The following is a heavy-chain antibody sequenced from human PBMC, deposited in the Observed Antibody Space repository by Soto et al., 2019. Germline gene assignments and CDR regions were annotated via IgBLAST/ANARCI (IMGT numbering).Heavy chain of an antibody. CDR3: AKAPLGAHHYYGMDV. V-gene: IGHV3-30*18. D-gene: IGHD3-16*01. CDR2: ISYDKSNK. CDR1: GFTFSSYG. J-gene: IGHJ6*02. Sequence: GGCLRRSCAASGFTFSSYGMHWVRQAPGKGLEWVALISYDKSNKFYADSVKGRFTISRDNSKNTLSLQMNSLRADDTAVYYCAKAPLGAHHYYGMDVWGHGTTVTVSS.